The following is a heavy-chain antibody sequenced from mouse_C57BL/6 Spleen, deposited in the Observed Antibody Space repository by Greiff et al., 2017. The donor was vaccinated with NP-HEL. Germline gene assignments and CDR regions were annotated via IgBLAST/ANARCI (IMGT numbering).Heavy chain of an antibody. CDR3: ARVGGAMDY. CDR1: GYAFSSYW. V-gene: IGHV1-55*01. J-gene: IGHJ4*01. Sequence: QLQQSGAELVKPGASVKISCKASGYAFSSYWMNWVKQRPGQGLEWIGDIYPGSGSTNYNEKFKSKATLTVDTSSSTAYMQLSSLTSEDSAVYYCARVGGAMDYWGQGTSVTVSS. CDR2: IYPGSGST.